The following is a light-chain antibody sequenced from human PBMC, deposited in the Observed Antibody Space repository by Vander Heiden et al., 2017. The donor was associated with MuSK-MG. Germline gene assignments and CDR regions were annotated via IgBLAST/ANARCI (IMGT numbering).Light chain of an antibody. CDR1: QDISNY. CDR3: QQYDNLPPHT. CDR2: DAS. V-gene: IGKV1-33*01. J-gene: IGKJ5*01. Sequence: DIQMTQSPSSLSASVGDRVTITCQASQDISNYLNWYQQKPGKAPKLLIYDASNLETGVPSRFSGSGSGTDFTFTISILQPEDIATYYCQQYDNLPPHTFGQGTRLEIK.